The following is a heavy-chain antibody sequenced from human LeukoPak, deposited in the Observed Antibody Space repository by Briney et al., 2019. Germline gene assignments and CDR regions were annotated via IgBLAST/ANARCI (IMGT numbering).Heavy chain of an antibody. Sequence: SETLSLTCAVSGGSILTTNWWSWVRQPPGKGLEWIGEVHLSGASNYNPSLKSRVSMSIDKSMNHLSLELTSVTAADTAIYYCARESGAFSPFGFWGQGTLVTVSS. D-gene: IGHD1-26*01. CDR3: ARESGAFSPFGF. CDR1: GGSILTTNW. CDR2: VHLSGAS. J-gene: IGHJ4*02. V-gene: IGHV4-4*02.